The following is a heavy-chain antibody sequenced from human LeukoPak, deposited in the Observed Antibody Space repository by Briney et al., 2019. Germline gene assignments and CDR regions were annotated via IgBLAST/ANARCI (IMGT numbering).Heavy chain of an antibody. Sequence: GGSLRLSCAASGFTFSSYSMNWVRQAPGKGLEWVSSISSSSSYIYYADSVKGRFTISRDNAKNSLYLQMNSLRAEDTAVYYCARGIGIAAAGQRYYMDVWGQGTLVTVSS. CDR2: ISSSSSYI. CDR1: GFTFSSYS. J-gene: IGHJ4*02. CDR3: ARGIGIAAAGQRYYMDV. V-gene: IGHV3-21*01. D-gene: IGHD6-13*01.